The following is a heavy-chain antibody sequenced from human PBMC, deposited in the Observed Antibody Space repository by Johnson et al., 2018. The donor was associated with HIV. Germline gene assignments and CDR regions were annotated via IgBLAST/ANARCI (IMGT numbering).Heavy chain of an antibody. CDR2: INSDESST. CDR1: GFTVSSNY. V-gene: IGHV3-74*02. Sequence: MQLVESGGGVVQPGRSLRLSCAASGFTVSSNYMSLVRQAPGKGLVWVSSINSDESSTNYAESVKGRFTISRDNAKNTLYLQMNSLRAEDTAVYYCARAGKTVTFDIWGQGTMVTVSS. D-gene: IGHD1-14*01. CDR3: ARAGKTVTFDI. J-gene: IGHJ3*02.